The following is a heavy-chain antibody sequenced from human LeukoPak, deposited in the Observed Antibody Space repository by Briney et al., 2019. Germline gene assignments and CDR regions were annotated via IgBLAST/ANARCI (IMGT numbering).Heavy chain of an antibody. CDR1: GYIFTGYY. J-gene: IGHJ4*02. CDR2: INPNSGGT. V-gene: IGHV1-2*02. Sequence: ASVKVSCKASGYIFTGYYMQWVRQAPGQGLEWMGWINPNSGGTNYAQEFQGRVTMTRDTSISTAYMELSRLRSDDTAVYYCAREDFPTFRGVTTYIDYWGQGTLVTVSS. D-gene: IGHD3-10*01. CDR3: AREDFPTFRGVTTYIDY.